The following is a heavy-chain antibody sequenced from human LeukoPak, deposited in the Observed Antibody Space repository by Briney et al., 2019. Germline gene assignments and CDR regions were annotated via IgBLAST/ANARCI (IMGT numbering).Heavy chain of an antibody. J-gene: IGHJ3*01. CDR2: ISWNSGSI. D-gene: IGHD6-6*01. CDR1: GFTFDDYA. V-gene: IGHV3-9*03. Sequence: GGSLRLSCAASGFTFDDYAMHWVRQAPGKGLEWVSGISWNSGSIGYADSVKGRFTISRDNAKNSLYLQMNSLRDEDMALYYCARVQYSRLSRGAFDLWGQGTMVIVSS. CDR3: ARVQYSRLSRGAFDL.